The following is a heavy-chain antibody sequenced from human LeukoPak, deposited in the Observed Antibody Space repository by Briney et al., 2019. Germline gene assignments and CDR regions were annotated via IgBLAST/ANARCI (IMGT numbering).Heavy chain of an antibody. CDR3: ASSRRIWFGELPHPVFDY. CDR1: GGSISTYY. Sequence: SETLSLTCTVSGGSISTYYWNWIRQPPGKGLEWIGEINHSGSTYYNPSLKSRVTISVDRSKNQFSLKLSSVTAADTAVYYCASSRRIWFGELPHPVFDYWGQGTLVTVSS. J-gene: IGHJ4*02. D-gene: IGHD3-10*01. CDR2: INHSGST. V-gene: IGHV4-34*01.